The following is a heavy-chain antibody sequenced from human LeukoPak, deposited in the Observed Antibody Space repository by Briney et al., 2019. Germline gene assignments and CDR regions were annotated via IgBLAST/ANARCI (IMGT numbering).Heavy chain of an antibody. V-gene: IGHV3-30*02. CDR2: IHHDGSNK. CDR3: ARDGDWGRYDH. D-gene: IGHD7-27*01. Sequence: GGSLRLSCAASGFTFSSYGMHWVRQAPGKGLDWVAFIHHDGSNKYYADSVRGRFTISRDNSKNTLYLQMNSLRAEDTAVYYCARDGDWGRYDHWGQGTLVTVSS. CDR1: GFTFSSYG. J-gene: IGHJ4*02.